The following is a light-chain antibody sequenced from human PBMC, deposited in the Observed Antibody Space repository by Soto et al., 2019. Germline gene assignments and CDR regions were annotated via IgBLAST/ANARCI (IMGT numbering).Light chain of an antibody. CDR2: DVS. CDR1: SSDDGGYNY. CDR3: SSYTSSSTYV. Sequence: QPVLNQPASVSGSPGQSITISCTGTSSDDGGYNYVSWYQQHPGKAPKLMIYDVSNRPSGVSNRFSGPKSGNTASPPISVLQAVDEADYYCSSYTSSSTYVFGTGTKVTVL. J-gene: IGLJ1*01. V-gene: IGLV2-14*01.